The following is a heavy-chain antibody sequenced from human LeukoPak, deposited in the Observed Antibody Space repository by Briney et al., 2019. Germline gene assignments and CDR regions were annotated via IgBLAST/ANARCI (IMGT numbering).Heavy chain of an antibody. D-gene: IGHD3-22*01. CDR2: IYYSGIT. J-gene: IGHJ4*02. CDR3: ARLHYDSSGYYYFDK. CDR1: GGSISSDY. V-gene: IGHV4-59*08. Sequence: NPSETLSLTCTVSGGSISSDYWSWIRQPPGKGLEWIAYIYYSGITNYNPSLKSRVTISVDTSKNQFSLKLSSVTAADTAVYYCARLHYDSSGYYYFDKWGQGTLVTVSS.